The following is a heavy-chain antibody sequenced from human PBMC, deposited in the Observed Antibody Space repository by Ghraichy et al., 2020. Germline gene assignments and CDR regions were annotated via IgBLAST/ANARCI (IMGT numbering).Heavy chain of an antibody. CDR3: ARKGTGSGYDALDY. D-gene: IGHD5-12*01. CDR2: ISAYSGKA. Sequence: ASVKVSCKTDGSKFDSHGIIWVRQAPRHPLEYMGWISAYSGKAEYEQKFQGRVAMTTDTSATTAYMEVRSLTSDDTALYYCARKGTGSGYDALDYWGQGTFVTVSS. V-gene: IGHV1-18*01. CDR1: GSKFDSHG. J-gene: IGHJ4*02.